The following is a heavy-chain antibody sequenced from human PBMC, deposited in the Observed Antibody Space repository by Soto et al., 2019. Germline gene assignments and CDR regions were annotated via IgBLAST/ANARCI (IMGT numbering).Heavy chain of an antibody. J-gene: IGHJ3*01. CDR3: AKVPLVLSNAFDL. CDR1: GFNFNSYA. CDR2: IGGYGDTT. D-gene: IGHD2-8*02. Sequence: GGSLRLSCTASGFNFNSYAMIWVRQAPGKGLEWVAGIGGYGDTTYYSASVTGRFTISRDNSQKMLFLQMNSLRAEDTAMYYCAKVPLVLSNAFDLWGQGTKVTVSS. V-gene: IGHV3-23*01.